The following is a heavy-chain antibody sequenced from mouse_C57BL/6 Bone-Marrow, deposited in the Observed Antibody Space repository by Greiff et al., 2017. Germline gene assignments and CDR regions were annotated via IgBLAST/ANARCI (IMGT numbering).Heavy chain of an antibody. J-gene: IGHJ3*01. CDR1: GFSFNTYA. CDR3: VRHGDYDALFAY. Sequence: EVKLVESGGGLVQPKGSLKLSCAASGFSFNTYAMNWVRQAPGKGLEWVARIRSKSNNYATYYADSVKDRFTISRDDSESMLYLQMNNLKTEDTAMYYCVRHGDYDALFAYWGQGTLVTVSA. V-gene: IGHV10-1*01. CDR2: IRSKSNNYAT. D-gene: IGHD2-3*01.